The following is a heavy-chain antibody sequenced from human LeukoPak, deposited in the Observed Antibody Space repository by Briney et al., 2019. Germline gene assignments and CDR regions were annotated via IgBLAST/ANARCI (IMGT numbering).Heavy chain of an antibody. J-gene: IGHJ4*02. CDR1: GFTFSSYW. V-gene: IGHV3-7*01. Sequence: GGSLRLSCAASGFTFSSYWMTWVRQAPGKGLEWVANIKQDGSEKYYVDSVKGRFTISRDNAKNSLYLQMNSLRAEDTAVYYCARDLLGWELHYFDYWGQGTLVTVSS. D-gene: IGHD1-26*01. CDR3: ARDLLGWELHYFDY. CDR2: IKQDGSEK.